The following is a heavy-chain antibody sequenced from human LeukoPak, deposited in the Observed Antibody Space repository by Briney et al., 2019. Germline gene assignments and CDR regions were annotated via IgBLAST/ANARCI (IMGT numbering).Heavy chain of an antibody. Sequence: GGSLRLSCAASGFTVSSNYMSWVRQAPGKGLEWVSVIYSGGSTYYADSAKGRFTISRDNSKNTLYLQMNSLRAEDTAVYYCARAGSFYYYGMDVWGQGTTVTVSS. CDR1: GFTVSSNY. V-gene: IGHV3-66*01. J-gene: IGHJ6*02. CDR2: IYSGGST. CDR3: ARAGSFYYYGMDV. D-gene: IGHD3-10*01.